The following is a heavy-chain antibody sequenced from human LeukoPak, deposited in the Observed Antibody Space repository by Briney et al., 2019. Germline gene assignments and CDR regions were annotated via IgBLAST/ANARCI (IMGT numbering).Heavy chain of an antibody. D-gene: IGHD5-18*01. J-gene: IGHJ4*02. Sequence: GGSLRLSCAASGFTFSSYRMSWVRQAPGKGLEWVANIKQDGSEKYYVDSVKGRFTISRDNAKNSLYLQMNSLRAEDTAVYYCARGGEYSYGYYWGQGTLVTVSS. CDR1: GFTFSSYR. CDR2: IKQDGSEK. V-gene: IGHV3-7*01. CDR3: ARGGEYSYGYY.